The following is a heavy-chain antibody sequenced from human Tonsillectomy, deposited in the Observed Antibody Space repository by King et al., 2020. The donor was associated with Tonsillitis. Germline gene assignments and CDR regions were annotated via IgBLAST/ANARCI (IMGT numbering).Heavy chain of an antibody. Sequence: VQLQESGPGLVKPSETLSLTCTVSGGSISTYYWSWIRQPPGKGLEWIGYIYYSGSTNYNPSLKSRVTISVDTSKNQFSLKLSSVTAADTAVYYCARDRGSGWYGYFQHWGQGTLVTVSS. CDR1: GGSISTYY. J-gene: IGHJ1*01. V-gene: IGHV4-59*01. D-gene: IGHD6-19*01. CDR2: IYYSGST. CDR3: ARDRGSGWYGYFQH.